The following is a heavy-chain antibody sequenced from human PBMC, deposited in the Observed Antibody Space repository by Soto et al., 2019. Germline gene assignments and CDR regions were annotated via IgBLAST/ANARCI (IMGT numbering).Heavy chain of an antibody. V-gene: IGHV4-59*01. J-gene: IGHJ5*02. CDR3: ASSGIVGREVNTWFDP. D-gene: IGHD3-22*01. CDR2: ISYRGST. CDR1: AGSITTSY. Sequence: TSETLSLTCTVSAGSITTSYWSWIRQPLGKALEWIGYISYRGSTNYNPSFKSRLTISIDTSKSQISLKLTSMTTADTAVYYCASSGIVGREVNTWFDPWGQGTLVTVSS.